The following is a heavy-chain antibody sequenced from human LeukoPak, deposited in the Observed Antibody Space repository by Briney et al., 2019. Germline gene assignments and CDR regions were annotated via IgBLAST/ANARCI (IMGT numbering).Heavy chain of an antibody. CDR1: GGSISSSSYY. J-gene: IGHJ4*02. V-gene: IGHV4-39*07. CDR2: IYYSGST. Sequence: SETLSLTRTVSGGSISSSSYYWGGIRQPPGKGLEGIGSIYYSGSTYYNPSLKSRVTISVDTSKNQFSLKLSSVTAADTAVYYCAREYSSGWTDRCYFDYWGQGTLVTVSS. CDR3: AREYSSGWTDRCYFDY. D-gene: IGHD6-19*01.